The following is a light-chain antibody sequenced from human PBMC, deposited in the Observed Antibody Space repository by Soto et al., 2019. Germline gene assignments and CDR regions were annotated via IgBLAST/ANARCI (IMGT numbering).Light chain of an antibody. V-gene: IGLV2-14*01. Sequence: QAVVTQPASVSGSPGQSITISCTGPSSDVGNYNYVSWYQHHPGKAPKLLIYDVYDRPSGVSNRFSGSKSGNAASLTISGLRADDEAMYYCCSYTGRNTFVFGTGTKVTVL. CDR2: DVY. J-gene: IGLJ1*01. CDR3: CSYTGRNTFV. CDR1: SSDVGNYNY.